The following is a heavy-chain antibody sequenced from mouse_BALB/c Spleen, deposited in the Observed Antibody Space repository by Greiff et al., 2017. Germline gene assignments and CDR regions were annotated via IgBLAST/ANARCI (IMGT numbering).Heavy chain of an antibody. CDR2: IDPSDSYT. CDR1: GYTFTSYW. V-gene: IGHV1-69*02. D-gene: IGHD2-14*01. CDR3: ARAGRYGLAY. J-gene: IGHJ3*01. Sequence: QVQLQQPGAELVKPGASVKLSCKASGYTFTSYWMHWVKQRPGQGLEWIGEIDPSDSYTNYNQKFKGKATLTVDKSSSTAYMQLSSLTSEDSAVYNCARAGRYGLAYGAKGLWSLSLQ.